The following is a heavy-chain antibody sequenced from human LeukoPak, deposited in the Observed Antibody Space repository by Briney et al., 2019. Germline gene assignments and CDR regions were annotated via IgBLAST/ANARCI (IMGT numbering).Heavy chain of an antibody. Sequence: GESLKISCKGSGYSFTNYWIAWVRQMPGKGLEWMGVIHPGDSDARVSPSFQGQVTISADKSISTAYLQWSSLKASDTAIYYCARAFGYAGNYFDYWGQGTLVTVSS. D-gene: IGHD5-18*01. CDR3: ARAFGYAGNYFDY. CDR1: GYSFTNYW. J-gene: IGHJ4*02. V-gene: IGHV5-51*01. CDR2: IHPGDSDA.